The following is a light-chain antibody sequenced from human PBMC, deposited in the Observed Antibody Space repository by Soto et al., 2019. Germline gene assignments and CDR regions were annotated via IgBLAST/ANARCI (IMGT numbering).Light chain of an antibody. CDR3: QQYNNWPPLT. V-gene: IGKV3D-15*01. Sequence: ELVTTQSPATLSVSPGARATVYCTATQSVSSNLAWYQQKPGQAPRLLIYGASTRATGIPARFSGSGSGTEFTLTMSSLQSEDFAVYYCQQYNNWPPLTFGGGTKVDIK. J-gene: IGKJ4*01. CDR2: GAS. CDR1: QSVSSN.